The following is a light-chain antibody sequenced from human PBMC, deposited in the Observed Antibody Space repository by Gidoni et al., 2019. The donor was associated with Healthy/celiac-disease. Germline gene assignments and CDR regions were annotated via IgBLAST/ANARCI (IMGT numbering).Light chain of an antibody. V-gene: IGKV3-15*01. J-gene: IGKJ1*01. CDR3: QQYNNWPPWT. Sequence: EIVMTQSPAHLSVSPGERATLSCRASQSVSSNLAWYQQKPGQAPRRLIYGASTRATGIPARFSGSGSGTEFTLTISSLQSEDFAVYYCQQYNNWPPWTFGQGTKVEIK. CDR1: QSVSSN. CDR2: GAS.